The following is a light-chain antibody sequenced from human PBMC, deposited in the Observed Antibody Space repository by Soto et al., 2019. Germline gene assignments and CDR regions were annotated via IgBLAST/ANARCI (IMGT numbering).Light chain of an antibody. CDR2: RAS. CDR1: QDISTW. CDR3: QQANRFPYT. V-gene: IGKV1-12*01. J-gene: IGKJ2*01. Sequence: DIQMTQSPSFVSASVGDRVTITCRASQDISTWLAWYQQKPGRAPNLLIYRASSLQSGVPSRFSGSGSGTDFPLTISSLQPEDFATYYCQQANRFPYTFGQGTKLEIK.